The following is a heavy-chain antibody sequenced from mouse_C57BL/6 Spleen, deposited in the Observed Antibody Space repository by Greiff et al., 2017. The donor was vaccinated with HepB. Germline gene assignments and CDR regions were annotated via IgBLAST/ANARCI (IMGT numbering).Heavy chain of an antibody. Sequence: VKLMESGPELVKPGASVKISCKASGYAFSSSWMNWVKQRPGKGLEWIGRIYPGDGDTNYNGKFKGKATLTADKSSSTSYMQLSSLTSEDSAVYYGAGGRDLLYAMDYWGQGTSVTVSS. CDR1: GYAFSSSW. CDR2: IYPGDGDT. V-gene: IGHV1-82*01. CDR3: AGGRDLLYAMDY. J-gene: IGHJ4*01. D-gene: IGHD2-10*01.